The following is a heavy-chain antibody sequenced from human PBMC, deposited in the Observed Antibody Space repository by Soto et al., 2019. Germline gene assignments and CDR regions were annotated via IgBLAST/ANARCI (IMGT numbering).Heavy chain of an antibody. Sequence: SETLSLTCTVSGGSISSSSYYWGWIRQPPGKGLEWIGSIYYSGSTYYNPSLKSRVTISVDTSKNQFSLKLSSVTAADTAVYYCEAKNYDYIWGSYHTDYWGQGTLVTVSS. CDR2: IYYSGST. CDR1: GGSISSSSYY. J-gene: IGHJ4*02. CDR3: EAKNYDYIWGSYHTDY. D-gene: IGHD3-16*02. V-gene: IGHV4-39*01.